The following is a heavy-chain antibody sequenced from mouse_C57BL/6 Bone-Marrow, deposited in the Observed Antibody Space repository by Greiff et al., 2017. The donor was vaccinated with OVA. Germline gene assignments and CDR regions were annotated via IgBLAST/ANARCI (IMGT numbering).Heavy chain of an antibody. CDR2: IFPGSGST. CDR1: GYTFTDYY. J-gene: IGHJ3*01. CDR3: ARWGTTEAWFAY. V-gene: IGHV1-75*01. D-gene: IGHD1-1*01. Sequence: QVQLKESGPELVKPGASVKISCKASGYTFTDYYINWVKQRPGQGLEWIGWIFPGSGSTYYNEKFKGKATLTVDKSSSTAYMLLSSLTSEDSAVYVCARWGTTEAWFAYWGQGTLVTVTA.